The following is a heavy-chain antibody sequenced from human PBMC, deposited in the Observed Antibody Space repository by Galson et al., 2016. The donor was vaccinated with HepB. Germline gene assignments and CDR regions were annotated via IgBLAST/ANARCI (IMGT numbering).Heavy chain of an antibody. CDR3: AKEGGISTTMLDYYYHYDMDV. CDR1: GFTFSDYG. V-gene: IGHV3-30*18. D-gene: IGHD3-10*02. CDR2: ISYDGTNT. Sequence: SLRLPCAASGFTFSDYGMHWVRQAPGKGLEWVAVISYDGTNTYYVDSVKGRFTISRDNSKNTLFLQMDSLRLEDTAAYYCAKEGGISTTMLDYYYHYDMDVWGQGTTVTVSS. J-gene: IGHJ6*02.